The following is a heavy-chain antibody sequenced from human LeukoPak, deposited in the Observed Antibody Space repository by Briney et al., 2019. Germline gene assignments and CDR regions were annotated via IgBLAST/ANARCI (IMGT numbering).Heavy chain of an antibody. V-gene: IGHV6-1*01. CDR3: ARALSLTYYYDSSGYYYGMAV. Sequence: SQTLSLTCAISGDSVSSNSAAWNWIRQSPSRGLEWLGRTYYRSKWYNDYAVSVKSRITINPDTSKNQFSLQLNSVTPEDTAVYYCARALSLTYYYDSSGYYYGMAVWGQGTTVTVSS. D-gene: IGHD3-22*01. CDR1: GDSVSSNSAA. J-gene: IGHJ6*02. CDR2: TYYRSKWYN.